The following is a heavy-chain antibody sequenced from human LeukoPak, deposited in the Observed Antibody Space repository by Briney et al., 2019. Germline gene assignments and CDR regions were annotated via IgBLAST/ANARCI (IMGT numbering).Heavy chain of an antibody. J-gene: IGHJ4*02. Sequence: GGSLRLSCAASGFTFSKYWMHWVRQAPGKGLEWVSSISSSSSYIYYADSVKGRFTISRDNAKNSLYLQMNSLRAEDTAVYYCARDSQTHYYDSSGYYYWGQGTLVTVSS. CDR1: GFTFSKYW. D-gene: IGHD3-22*01. CDR2: ISSSSSYI. V-gene: IGHV3-21*01. CDR3: ARDSQTHYYDSSGYYY.